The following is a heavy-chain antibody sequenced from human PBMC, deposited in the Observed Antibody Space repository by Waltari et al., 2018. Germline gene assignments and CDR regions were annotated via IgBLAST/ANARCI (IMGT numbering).Heavy chain of an antibody. CDR1: GFTFSDYN. CDR2: IRRKTDGGTA. D-gene: IGHD4-4*01. V-gene: IGHV3-49*04. J-gene: IGHJ4*02. CDR3: STTYSY. Sequence: EVQLVESGGGLVQPGGSLRVSCAASGFTFSDYNIYWVRQAPGKGLEWVGFIRRKTDGGTAEYGASVKGRFTISRDDSKPIAYLQMSSLKTEDTAVYHCSTTYSYWGQGVLVTVSS.